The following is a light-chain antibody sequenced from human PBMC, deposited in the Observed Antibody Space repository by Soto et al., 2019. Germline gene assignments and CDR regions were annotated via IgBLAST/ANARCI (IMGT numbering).Light chain of an antibody. CDR2: GAS. Sequence: EIVLTQSPGTLSLSPGERATLSCRASQSVSSSYPAWYQQKPGQAPRLLIHGASSRATGIPDRFSGSGSGTDFTLTISRLEPEDFAVYYCQQYGSSTWTFGQGTKVEIK. J-gene: IGKJ1*01. CDR3: QQYGSSTWT. V-gene: IGKV3-20*01. CDR1: QSVSSSY.